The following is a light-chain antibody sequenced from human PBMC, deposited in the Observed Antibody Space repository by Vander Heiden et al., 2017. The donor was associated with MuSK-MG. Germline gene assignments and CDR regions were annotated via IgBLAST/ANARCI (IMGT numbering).Light chain of an antibody. J-gene: IGKJ1*01. Sequence: EIVLTQSPGTLFLSPGERATLSCRASQSVRSSYLAWYQQKPGQAPRLLIYGASSRANGIPARFTGSGSGTDFTLTISRLEPEDFAVYYWQHYSSAWTFGQGTKVEIK. V-gene: IGKV3-20*01. CDR3: QHYSSAWT. CDR2: GAS. CDR1: QSVRSSY.